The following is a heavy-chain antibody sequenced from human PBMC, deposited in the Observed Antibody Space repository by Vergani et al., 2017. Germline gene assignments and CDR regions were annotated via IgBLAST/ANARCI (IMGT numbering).Heavy chain of an antibody. CDR1: GFPFSDYY. CDR3: AGDHRAAAASYFDL. J-gene: IGHJ2*01. D-gene: IGHD6-13*01. V-gene: IGHV3-11*06. CDR2: ISSSSSYT. Sequence: QVQLLEPGGGLVKPGGSLRLSCAASGFPFSDYYMSWIRQAPGKGLEWVSYISSSSSYTNYADSVKGRFTISRDNAKNSLYLQMNSLRAEDTAVYYCAGDHRAAAASYFDLWGRGTLVTVSS.